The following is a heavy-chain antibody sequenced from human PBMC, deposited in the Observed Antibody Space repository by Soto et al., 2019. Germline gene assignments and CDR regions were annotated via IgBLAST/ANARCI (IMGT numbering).Heavy chain of an antibody. V-gene: IGHV3-23*01. CDR1: GFTFSSYA. CDR3: AKRRGSSTFDY. D-gene: IGHD6-6*01. J-gene: IGHJ4*02. CDR2: ISGSDDST. Sequence: EVQLLESGGGLVQPGESLRLSCAASGFTFSSYAMSWVRQAPGKGLEGVSVISGSDDSTYYADSVKGRFTISRVNSKYTLFLQRNCLRSEETAVYYCAKRRGSSTFDYWGRGTLVAVSS.